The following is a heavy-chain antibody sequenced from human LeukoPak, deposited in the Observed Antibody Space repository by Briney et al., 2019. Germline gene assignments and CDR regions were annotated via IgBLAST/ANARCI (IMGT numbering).Heavy chain of an antibody. CDR2: ISYDGPNK. D-gene: IGHD4-17*01. V-gene: IGHV3-30*18. CDR3: AKGRYHLATVTLLDY. J-gene: IGHJ4*02. Sequence: GESLKISCKGSGYSFTSYWIAWVRQMPGKGLEWVAVISYDGPNKYYADSVKGRFTISRDNSKNTLYLQMNRLRAEDTAVYYCAKGRYHLATVTLLDYWGQGTQVTVSS. CDR1: GYSFTSYW.